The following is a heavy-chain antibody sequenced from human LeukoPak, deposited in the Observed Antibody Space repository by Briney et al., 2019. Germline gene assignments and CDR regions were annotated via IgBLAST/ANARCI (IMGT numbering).Heavy chain of an antibody. CDR1: GASIGNDNYY. CDR3: ARLYGSGKNYFDS. D-gene: IGHD3-10*01. CDR2: IYYSGSA. Sequence: KPSETLSLTCTVYGASIGNDNYYWSWIRQHPGEGLEWIGYIYYSGSAYFNPSLKSRLTLSVDTSKRQFSLNLNSVTAADTAVYYCARLYGSGKNYFDSWGQGTLVTVSS. V-gene: IGHV4-31*03. J-gene: IGHJ4*02.